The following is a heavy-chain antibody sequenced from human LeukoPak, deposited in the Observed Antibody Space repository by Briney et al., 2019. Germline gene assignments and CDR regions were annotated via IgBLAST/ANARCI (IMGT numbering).Heavy chain of an antibody. CDR3: AKDGTNYDILTGYYQYYFDY. CDR1: GFIFSSYE. Sequence: GGSLRLSCAASGFIFSSYEMNWVRQAPGKGLEWVSYISSSGSTIYYADSVKGRFTISRDNSKNTLYLQMNSLRAEDTAVYYCAKDGTNYDILTGYYQYYFDYWGQGTLVTVSS. CDR2: ISSSGSTI. J-gene: IGHJ4*02. D-gene: IGHD3-9*01. V-gene: IGHV3-48*03.